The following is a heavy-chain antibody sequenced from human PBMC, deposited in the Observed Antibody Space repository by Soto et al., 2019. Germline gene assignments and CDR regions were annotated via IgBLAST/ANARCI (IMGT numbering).Heavy chain of an antibody. J-gene: IGHJ3*02. Sequence: SVKVSCKASGGTLISNAISGVRQAPGQGLEWMGGIIPILGSANYAQKFQDRVTITADESTSTPYMEPNSLVSEDAAVYYCDARERVDGLDIWGQGTMVTVS. D-gene: IGHD1-26*01. CDR2: IIPILGSA. V-gene: IGHV1-69*13. CDR1: GGTLISNA. CDR3: DARERVDGLDI.